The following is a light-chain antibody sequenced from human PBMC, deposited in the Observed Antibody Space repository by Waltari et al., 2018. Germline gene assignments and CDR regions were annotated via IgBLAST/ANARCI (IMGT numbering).Light chain of an antibody. CDR1: QGISNY. J-gene: IGKJ4*01. Sequence: DIQLTQSPSFLSASVRDRVTITCRASQGISNYLAWYQQKPGKAPKLRIYSAATLQSGVPSRFSGSGSWKEFSLTISSLQPEDFATYYCQQLNSYPLTFGGGTKVEIK. CDR2: SAA. CDR3: QQLNSYPLT. V-gene: IGKV1-9*01.